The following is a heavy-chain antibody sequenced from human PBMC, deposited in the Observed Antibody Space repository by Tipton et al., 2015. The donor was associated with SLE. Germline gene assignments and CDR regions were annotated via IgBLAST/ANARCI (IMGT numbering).Heavy chain of an antibody. J-gene: IGHJ3*01. CDR3: ARHMSVTYANFDV. CDR2: VFYSGNT. D-gene: IGHD2-21*02. Sequence: TLSLTCTVYGGSFSGYYWSWIRQPPGGGLEWIGYVFYSGNTRYNPSLQSRISISIDTSKNRFSLRLPSVTAADTAIYYCARHMSVTYANFDVWGQGTVVTVSS. V-gene: IGHV4-59*08. CDR1: GGSFSGYY.